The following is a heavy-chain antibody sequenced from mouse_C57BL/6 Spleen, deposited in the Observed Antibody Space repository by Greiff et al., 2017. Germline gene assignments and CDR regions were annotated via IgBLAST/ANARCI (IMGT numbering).Heavy chain of an antibody. CDR2: IYPGDGDT. CDR1: GYAFRSSW. D-gene: IGHD1-1*01. CDR3: AREDYGSSYGDFDV. Sequence: VQLQQPGAELVKPGASVKLSCKASGYAFRSSWMNWVKQRPGKGLEWIGRIYPGDGDTNYNGKFKGKATLTADKSSSTAYMQLSSLTSEDAAVYFCAREDYGSSYGDFDVWGTGTTVTVSS. V-gene: IGHV1-82*01. J-gene: IGHJ1*03.